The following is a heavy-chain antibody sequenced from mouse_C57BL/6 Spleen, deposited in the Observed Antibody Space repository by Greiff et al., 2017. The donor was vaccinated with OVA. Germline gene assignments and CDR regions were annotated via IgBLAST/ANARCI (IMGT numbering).Heavy chain of an antibody. D-gene: IGHD2-10*01. J-gene: IGHJ4*01. CDR2: ISYDGSN. CDR3: ARAYTAMDY. Sequence: EVKLMESGPGLVKPSQSLSLTCSVTGYSITSGYYWNWIRQFPGNKLEWMGYISYDGSNNYNPSLKNRISITRDTAKNQFFLKLNSVTTEDTATYYCARAYTAMDYWGQGTSVTVSS. V-gene: IGHV3-6*01. CDR1: GYSITSGYY.